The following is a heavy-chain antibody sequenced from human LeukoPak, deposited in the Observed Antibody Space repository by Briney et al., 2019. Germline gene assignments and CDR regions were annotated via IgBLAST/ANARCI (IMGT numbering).Heavy chain of an antibody. CDR2: IYHTGST. CDR3: ATGTMAPFDY. J-gene: IGHJ4*02. V-gene: IGHV4-30-2*06. Sequence: SDTLSLTCTVSGGSISSGGYYWSWIRQSPGKGLEWIAYIYHTGSTYYNPSLKSRGTISVDRSKNQFSLKVTSVTAADTAVYYCATGTMAPFDYWGQGTLVTVSS. CDR1: GGSISSGGYY. D-gene: IGHD5-24*01.